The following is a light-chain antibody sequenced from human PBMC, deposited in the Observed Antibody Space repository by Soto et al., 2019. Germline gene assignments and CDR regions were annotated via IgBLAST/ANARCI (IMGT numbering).Light chain of an antibody. V-gene: IGKV3-11*01. CDR2: GAF. J-gene: IGKJ5*01. CDR1: PSVTNC. Sequence: EIVLTQSPATLSLSPGERATLSSSASPSVTNCLAWYQQKPGQAPRLLIYGAFNRATGIPARFSGSGSGTDFTLTISSLEPEDSAIYYCQQRNIWPPVTFGQGTRLEIK. CDR3: QQRNIWPPVT.